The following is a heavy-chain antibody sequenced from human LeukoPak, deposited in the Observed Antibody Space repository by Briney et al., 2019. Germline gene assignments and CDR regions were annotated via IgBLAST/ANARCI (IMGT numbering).Heavy chain of an antibody. CDR3: ARGQQTYYYYYMDV. J-gene: IGHJ6*03. CDR1: GGSISSSSYY. CDR2: IYYSGST. V-gene: IGHV4-39*07. Sequence: PSETLSLTCTVSGGSISSSSYYWGWIRQPPGKGLEWIGSIYYSGSTYYNPSLKSRVTISVDTSKNQFSLKLSSVTAADTAVYYCARGQQTYYYYYMDVWGKGTTVTVSS.